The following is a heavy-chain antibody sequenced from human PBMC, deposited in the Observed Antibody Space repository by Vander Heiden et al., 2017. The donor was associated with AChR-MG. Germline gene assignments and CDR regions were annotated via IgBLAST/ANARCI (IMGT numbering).Heavy chain of an antibody. Sequence: QVQLVQSGAEVKKPGASVKVSCKTSGYSFTHYGIDWMRQAPGQGLEWMGWISAYSGDTAYAPKLQGRLTVTTDTSTSTAYMELTSLTSDDTAIYYCVIYDGRFGDIDYWGQGTLVTVSS. V-gene: IGHV1-18*01. CDR2: ISAYSGDT. D-gene: IGHD3-16*01. CDR1: GYSFTHYG. CDR3: VIYDGRFGDIDY. J-gene: IGHJ4*02.